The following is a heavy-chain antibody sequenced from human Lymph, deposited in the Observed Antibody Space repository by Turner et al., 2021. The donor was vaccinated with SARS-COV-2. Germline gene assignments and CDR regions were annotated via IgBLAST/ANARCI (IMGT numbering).Heavy chain of an antibody. CDR3: AKGVRGAMIVVVIPYFAY. CDR1: GFTFSSYA. V-gene: IGHV3-23*01. Sequence: EVQLLESGGGLVQPGGSLRLSCAASGFTFSSYAMSWVRQAPGKGLEWVSAISGSGGDTYYADSVKGRFTISRDNSKNTLYLQMNSLRAEDTAVYYCAKGVRGAMIVVVIPYFAYWGQGTLVTVSS. CDR2: ISGSGGDT. J-gene: IGHJ4*02. D-gene: IGHD3-22*01.